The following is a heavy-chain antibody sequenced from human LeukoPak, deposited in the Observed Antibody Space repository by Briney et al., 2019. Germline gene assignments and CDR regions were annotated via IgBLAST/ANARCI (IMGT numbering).Heavy chain of an antibody. Sequence: GASVNVSCKASGYTFTGYYMHWVRQAPGQGLEWMGWINPNSGGTNYAQKFQGRVTMTRDTSISTAYMGLSRLRSDDTAVYYCAMLPLESIAARGPYYYYGMDVWGQGTTVTVSS. D-gene: IGHD6-6*01. CDR3: AMLPLESIAARGPYYYYGMDV. CDR1: GYTFTGYY. CDR2: INPNSGGT. J-gene: IGHJ6*02. V-gene: IGHV1-2*02.